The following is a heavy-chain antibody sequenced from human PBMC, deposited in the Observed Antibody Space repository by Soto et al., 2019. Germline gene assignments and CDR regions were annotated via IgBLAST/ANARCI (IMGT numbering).Heavy chain of an antibody. V-gene: IGHV1-58*01. CDR2: IVVGSGNT. CDR3: AAETKQCLATYYYDSSVDS. D-gene: IGHD3-22*01. Sequence: ASVKVSCKASGFTFTSSAVQWVRQSRGQRLEWIGWIVVGSGNTNYAQKFQERVTITRDMSTSTAYMELSSLRSEDTAVYYCAAETKQCLATYYYDSSVDSWGQGTLVTVSS. J-gene: IGHJ4*01. CDR1: GFTFTSSA.